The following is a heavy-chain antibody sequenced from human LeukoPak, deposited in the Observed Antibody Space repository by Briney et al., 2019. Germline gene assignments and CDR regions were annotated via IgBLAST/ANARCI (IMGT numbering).Heavy chain of an antibody. CDR1: GYTFTGYY. Sequence: ASVKVSCKTSGYTFTGYYMHWVRQAPGQGLEWMGWINPNSGDTNYAQKFQGRVTMTRDTSISTAYMELSRLRSDDTAVYYCARVKEGLDAFEIWGQGTMVTVSS. CDR3: ARVKEGLDAFEI. CDR2: INPNSGDT. V-gene: IGHV1-2*02. D-gene: IGHD5-12*01. J-gene: IGHJ3*02.